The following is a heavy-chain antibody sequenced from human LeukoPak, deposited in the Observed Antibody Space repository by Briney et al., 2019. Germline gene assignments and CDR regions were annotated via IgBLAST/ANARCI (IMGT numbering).Heavy chain of an antibody. CDR2: ISASGGST. J-gene: IGHJ4*02. CDR3: AKNRDASCYSNFDN. Sequence: GGSLRLSCAASGFTFSSFATSWVRQAPGKGLEWVSGISASGGSTYYADSVKGRFTISRDNSKNTLYLQMNSLRAEDTATYYCAKNRDASCYSNFDNWGQGTLVTVSS. V-gene: IGHV3-23*01. CDR1: GFTFSSFA. D-gene: IGHD2-15*01.